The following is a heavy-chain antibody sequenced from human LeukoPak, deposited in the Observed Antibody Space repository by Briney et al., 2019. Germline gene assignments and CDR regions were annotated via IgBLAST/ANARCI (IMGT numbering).Heavy chain of an antibody. Sequence: GGSLRLSCAASGFTFSDYYMSWIRRAPGKGLEWVSYISSSGSTIYYADSVKGRFTISRDNAKNSLYLQMNSLRAEDTAVYYCAREDIVVVGWFDPWGQGTLVTVSS. CDR1: GFTFSDYY. CDR2: ISSSGSTI. CDR3: AREDIVVVGWFDP. V-gene: IGHV3-11*01. D-gene: IGHD2-15*01. J-gene: IGHJ5*02.